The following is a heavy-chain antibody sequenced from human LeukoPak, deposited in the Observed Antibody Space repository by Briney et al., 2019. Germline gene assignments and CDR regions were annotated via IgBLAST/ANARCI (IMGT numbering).Heavy chain of an antibody. CDR1: GFTFSRYG. CDR3: ARDYSTTWSYGMDV. V-gene: IGHV3-33*01. CDR2: IWYDETNK. J-gene: IGHJ6*02. D-gene: IGHD2-2*01. Sequence: PGRSLRLSCAASGFTFSRYGMHWDRQAPGKGLEWVAVIWYDETNKYHADSVKGRFTISRDNSKNTLYLQMNSLRAEDTAVYYCARDYSTTWSYGMDVWGQGTTVTVSS.